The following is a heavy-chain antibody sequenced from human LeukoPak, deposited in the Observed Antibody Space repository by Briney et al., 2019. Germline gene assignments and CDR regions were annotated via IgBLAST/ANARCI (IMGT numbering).Heavy chain of an antibody. V-gene: IGHV3-33*01. J-gene: IGHJ4*02. Sequence: GRSLRLSCAASGFTFSSYGMHWVRQAPGKGLEWVAVIWYDGSNKYYADSVKGRFTISRDNSKNTLYLQMNSLRAEDTAVYYCARDSGGAAAVYWGQGTLVTVSS. CDR1: GFTFSSYG. D-gene: IGHD6-13*01. CDR3: ARDSGGAAAVY. CDR2: IWYDGSNK.